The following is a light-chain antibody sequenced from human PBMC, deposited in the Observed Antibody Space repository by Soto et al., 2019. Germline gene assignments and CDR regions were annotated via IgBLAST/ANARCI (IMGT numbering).Light chain of an antibody. Sequence: EIVMTQSPDTLSVSPGERATLSCRASQSVSTNLAWYQQKPGQAPRLLIYGASTRATDIPARFSGSGSGTEFTLTISSLQSEDFAVYYCQQYNNWPRTFGQGTKVDI. V-gene: IGKV3-15*01. CDR1: QSVSTN. J-gene: IGKJ1*01. CDR2: GAS. CDR3: QQYNNWPRT.